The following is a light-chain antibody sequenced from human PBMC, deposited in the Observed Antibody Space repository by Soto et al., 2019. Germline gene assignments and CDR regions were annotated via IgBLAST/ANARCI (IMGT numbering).Light chain of an antibody. J-gene: IGKJ2*01. V-gene: IGKV3-15*01. CDR3: HHYNSY. CDR1: QSLGNN. Sequence: EIVMTQSPATLTLSPGERATLSCRANQSLGNNIAWYQQKPGQAPRLLIYDASRLESGVPSRFSGGGSGTEFTLTISGLQPNDFATYYCHHYNSYFGQGTKLEI. CDR2: DAS.